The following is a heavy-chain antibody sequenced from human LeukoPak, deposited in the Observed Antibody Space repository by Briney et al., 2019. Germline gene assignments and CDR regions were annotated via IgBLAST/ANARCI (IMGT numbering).Heavy chain of an antibody. CDR3: ATEGIAVAGTPY. J-gene: IGHJ4*02. CDR2: FDPEDGET. Sequence: ASVKVSCKVSGYTLTELSMHWVRQAPGKGLGWMGGFDPEDGETIYAQKFQGRVTMTEDTSTDTAYMALSSLRSEDTAVYYCATEGIAVAGTPYWGQGTLVTVSS. CDR1: GYTLTELS. V-gene: IGHV1-24*01. D-gene: IGHD6-19*01.